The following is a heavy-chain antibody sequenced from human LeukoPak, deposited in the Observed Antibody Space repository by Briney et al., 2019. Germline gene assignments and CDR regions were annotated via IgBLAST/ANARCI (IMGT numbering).Heavy chain of an antibody. CDR1: GYTFIIYG. V-gene: IGHV1-18*01. CDR2: ISGYNGNT. CDR3: ARGLGVVTAQSEQPKPRYFDL. Sequence: ASVTVPFKASGYTFIIYGISWVRQAPGQGLELMGWISGYNGNTNYAQNLQGRVTMTTDTSTSTAYMELRSLRSDDTAVYYCARGLGVVTAQSEQPKPRYFDLWGRGTQVTVSS. J-gene: IGHJ2*01. D-gene: IGHD2-21*02.